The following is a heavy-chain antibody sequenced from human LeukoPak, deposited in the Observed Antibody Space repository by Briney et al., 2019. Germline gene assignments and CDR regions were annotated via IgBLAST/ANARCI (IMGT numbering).Heavy chain of an antibody. CDR3: AKDSGSGFYYYYGMDV. Sequence: GGSLRLSCTASGFTFSSRAIHWVRQPPGKGLEWVTVISYDGSNKYYADSVKGRFTISRDNSKNTLYLQMNSLRSEDTAVYYCAKDSGSGFYYYYGMDVWGQGTTVTVSS. CDR2: ISYDGSNK. V-gene: IGHV3-30-3*01. J-gene: IGHJ6*02. D-gene: IGHD6-19*01. CDR1: GFTFSSRA.